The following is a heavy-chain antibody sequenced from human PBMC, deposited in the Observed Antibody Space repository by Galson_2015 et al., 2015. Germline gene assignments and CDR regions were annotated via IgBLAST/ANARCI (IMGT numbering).Heavy chain of an antibody. Sequence: SVKVSCKASGGTFSSYAISWVRQAPGQGLEWMGGIIPIFGTANYAQKFQGRVTITADESTSTAYMELSSLRSEDTAVYYCARDSWREMATMGWFDPWGQGTLVTVSS. D-gene: IGHD5-24*01. J-gene: IGHJ5*02. V-gene: IGHV1-69*13. CDR2: IIPIFGTA. CDR3: ARDSWREMATMGWFDP. CDR1: GGTFSSYA.